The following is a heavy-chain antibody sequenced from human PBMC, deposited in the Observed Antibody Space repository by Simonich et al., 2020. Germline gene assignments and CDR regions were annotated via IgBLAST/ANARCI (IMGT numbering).Heavy chain of an antibody. J-gene: IGHJ6*02. D-gene: IGHD1-26*01. CDR2: IYYSGST. V-gene: IGHV4-59*08. CDR3: ARSLGYYYYYYGMDV. Sequence: QVQLQESGPGLVKPSETLSLTCTVSGGSISSYYWSWIRQPPGKGLEWIGYIYYSGSTNYNPSLKRRVTIAVDTSKNQFSRKLSSVTAADTAVYYCARSLGYYYYYYGMDVWGQGTTVTVSS. CDR1: GGSISSYY.